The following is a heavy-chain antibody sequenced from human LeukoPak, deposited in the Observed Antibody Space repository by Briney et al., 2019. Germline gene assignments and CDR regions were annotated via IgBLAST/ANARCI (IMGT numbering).Heavy chain of an antibody. CDR1: GYTFSRHG. D-gene: IGHD2-2*01. V-gene: IGHV3-30*02. J-gene: IGHJ6*03. CDR2: IRYDGSNK. CDR3: SKGSFYCTGNSCPQYYYYMDV. Sequence: GGSLRLSCAASGYTFSRHGIHWVRQAPGKGLEWVAFIRYDGSNKYYADSVKGRFTISRDDSKNTLYLQMNSLRAEDTAVYYFSKGSFYCTGNSCPQYYYYMDVWGKGTTVTVSS.